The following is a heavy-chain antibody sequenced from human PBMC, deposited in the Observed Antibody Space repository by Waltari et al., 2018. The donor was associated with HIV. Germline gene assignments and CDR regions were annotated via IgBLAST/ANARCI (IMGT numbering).Heavy chain of an antibody. V-gene: IGHV3-15*01. D-gene: IGHD3-10*01. CDR3: TTDRMVRGVLFDY. J-gene: IGHJ4*02. CDR1: GFTFSNAW. Sequence: GFTFSNAWMSWVRQAPGKGLEWVGRIKSKTDGGTTDYAAPVKGRFTISRDDSKNTLYLQMNSLKTEDTAVYYCTTDRMVRGVLFDYWGQGTLVTVSS. CDR2: IKSKTDGGTT.